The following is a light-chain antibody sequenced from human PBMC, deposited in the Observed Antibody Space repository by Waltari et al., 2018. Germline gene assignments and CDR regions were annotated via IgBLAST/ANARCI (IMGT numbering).Light chain of an antibody. Sequence: EIVLTQSPGTLSLSPGERATLSCRSSQSIGKDLVWYQPKPGHAPRLLIYAASSRSTGVPDSFSGSGSGTDFSLTISRLEPEDFAVYYCQNHERLPATFGQGTKVEIK. CDR1: QSIGKD. V-gene: IGKV3-20*01. CDR2: AAS. J-gene: IGKJ1*01. CDR3: QNHERLPAT.